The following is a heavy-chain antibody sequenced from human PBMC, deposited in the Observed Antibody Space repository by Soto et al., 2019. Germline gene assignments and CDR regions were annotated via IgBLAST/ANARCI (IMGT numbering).Heavy chain of an antibody. CDR2: IGGRGTSA. CDR3: ARDLTDYANYYFDY. D-gene: IGHD3-9*01. Sequence: GGSLRLSCAASGFSFSNYAMSWVRQAPGKGLEWLSGIGGRGTSAYYADSVKGRFTISRDKAQNSVYLQMNSLRDDDTAVYYCARDLTDYANYYFDYWGQGALVTVSS. V-gene: IGHV3-48*02. CDR1: GFSFSNYA. J-gene: IGHJ4*02.